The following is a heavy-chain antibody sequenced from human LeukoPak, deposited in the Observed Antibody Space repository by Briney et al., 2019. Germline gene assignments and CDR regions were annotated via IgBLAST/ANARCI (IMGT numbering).Heavy chain of an antibody. Sequence: SETLSLTCSVSGGSIRSNNFSWDWIRQPPGKGLEWIGSFSYGGTTYFNPSLTSRVTMSVDTSKNQFSLTVTSVTAADTAVYYCARSTAVAGTAHFDYWGQGILVTVSS. D-gene: IGHD6-19*01. V-gene: IGHV4-39*01. CDR3: ARSTAVAGTAHFDY. J-gene: IGHJ4*02. CDR2: FSYGGTT. CDR1: GGSIRSNNFS.